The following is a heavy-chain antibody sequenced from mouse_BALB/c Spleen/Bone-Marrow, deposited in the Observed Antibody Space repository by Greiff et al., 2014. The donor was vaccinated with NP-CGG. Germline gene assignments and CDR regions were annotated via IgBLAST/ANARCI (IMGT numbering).Heavy chain of an antibody. V-gene: IGHV4-1*02. CDR3: ARGGGNDLWYAMDY. J-gene: IGHJ4*01. Sequence: EVKLQESGGGLVQPGGSLKLSCAASGFDFSGYWMRWVRQAPGQGLEWIGEINPDSSTINYKPSLRDKFIISGDNAKNTLYLQKSKVRSEDTVLYYCARGGGNDLWYAMDYWGQGTSVTVSS. CDR1: GFDFSGYW. CDR2: INPDSSTI. D-gene: IGHD2-2*01.